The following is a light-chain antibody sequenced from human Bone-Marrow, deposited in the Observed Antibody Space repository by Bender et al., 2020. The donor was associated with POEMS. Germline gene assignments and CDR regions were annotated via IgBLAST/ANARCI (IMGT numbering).Light chain of an antibody. CDR2: YDS. CDR3: QAWDSGTAV. CDR1: NIGSKS. J-gene: IGLJ3*02. Sequence: SYVLTQPPSVSVAPGKTARITCGGNNIGSKSVHWYQQKPGQAPVLVIYYDSDRPSGIPERFSGSNSGNTATLTISGTQTMDEADYYCQAWDSGTAVFGGGTRVTVL. V-gene: IGLV3-21*01.